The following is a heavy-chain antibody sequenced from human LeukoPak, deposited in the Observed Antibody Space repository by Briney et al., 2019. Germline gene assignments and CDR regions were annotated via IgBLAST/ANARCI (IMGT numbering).Heavy chain of an antibody. J-gene: IGHJ6*02. V-gene: IGHV4-31*03. Sequence: PSQTLSLTCTVSGGSISSGGYYWSWIRQHPGKGLEWIGYIYYSGSTYYNPSLKSRVTISVDTSKDQFSLKLSSMTAADTAVYYCARARYYYDSSGYYYYYYGMDVWGQGTTVTVSS. CDR3: ARARYYYDSSGYYYYYYGMDV. CDR1: GGSISSGGYY. CDR2: IYYSGST. D-gene: IGHD3-22*01.